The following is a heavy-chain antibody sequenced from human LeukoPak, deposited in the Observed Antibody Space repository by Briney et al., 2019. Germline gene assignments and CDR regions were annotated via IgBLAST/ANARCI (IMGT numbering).Heavy chain of an antibody. D-gene: IGHD6-13*01. CDR1: GGPFSGYY. J-gene: IGHJ5*02. CDR2: INHSGST. CDR3: AAETTAGNA. V-gene: IGHV4-34*01. Sequence: KPSETLSHTCAVYGGPFSGYYWSWIRQPPGKGLEWIGEINHSGSTNYNPSLKSRVTISVDTSKSQFSLKLSSVTAADTAVYYCAAETTAGNAWGQGTLVAVSS.